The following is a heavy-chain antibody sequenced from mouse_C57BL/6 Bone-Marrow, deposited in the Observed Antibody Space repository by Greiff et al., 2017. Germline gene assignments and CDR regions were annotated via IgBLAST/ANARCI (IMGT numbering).Heavy chain of an antibody. Sequence: VQLQQSGPELVKPGASVKISCKASGYAFSSSWMNWVKQRPGKGLEWIGRIYPGDGDTNYNGKFKGKATLTADKSSSTAYMQLSSLTSEDSAVYFCARRRYGSNYWYFDVWGTGTTVTVSS. CDR3: ARRRYGSNYWYFDV. D-gene: IGHD1-1*01. CDR1: GYAFSSSW. CDR2: IYPGDGDT. V-gene: IGHV1-82*01. J-gene: IGHJ1*03.